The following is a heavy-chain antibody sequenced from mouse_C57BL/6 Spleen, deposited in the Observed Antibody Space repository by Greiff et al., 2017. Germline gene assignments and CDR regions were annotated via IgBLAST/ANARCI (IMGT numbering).Heavy chain of an antibody. CDR1: GYTFTDYY. CDR3: ARGGDGNYDYAMDD. D-gene: IGHD2-1*01. CDR2: FYPGSGNT. J-gene: IGHJ4*01. Sequence: VQRVESGAELVRPGASVKLSCKASGYTFTDYYINWVKQRPGQGLEWIARFYPGSGNTYYNEKFKGKATLTAEKSSSTAYMQLRSLTSEDAAVYFCARGGDGNYDYAMDDWGQGTSVTVSS. V-gene: IGHV1-76*01.